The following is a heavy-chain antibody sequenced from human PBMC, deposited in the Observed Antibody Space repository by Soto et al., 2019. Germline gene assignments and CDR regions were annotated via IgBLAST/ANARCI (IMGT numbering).Heavy chain of an antibody. Sequence: QVQLVQSGAEVKKPGSSVKVSCKASGGTFSSYAISWVRQAPGQGLEWMGGIIPIFGTANYAQKFPGRVTITADESTSTAYMELSSLRSEDTAVYYCAQTGTPQIIYYYYGMDAWGQGTTVTVSS. D-gene: IGHD1-1*01. CDR2: IIPIFGTA. CDR1: GGTFSSYA. J-gene: IGHJ6*02. V-gene: IGHV1-69*01. CDR3: AQTGTPQIIYYYYGMDA.